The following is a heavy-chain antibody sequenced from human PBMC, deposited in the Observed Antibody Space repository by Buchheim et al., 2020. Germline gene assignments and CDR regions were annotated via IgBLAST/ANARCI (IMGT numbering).Heavy chain of an antibody. Sequence: QVQLVQSGAEVKKPGASVKVSCKASGYTFTGYYMHWVRQAPGQGLEWMGWINPNSGGTDHAQKFQGRVTMTRDTSISPAYLELSRLRSDDTAVYYCAREWKLLGWFDPWGQGTL. J-gene: IGHJ5*02. CDR2: INPNSGGT. V-gene: IGHV1-2*02. D-gene: IGHD1-26*01. CDR1: GYTFTGYY. CDR3: AREWKLLGWFDP.